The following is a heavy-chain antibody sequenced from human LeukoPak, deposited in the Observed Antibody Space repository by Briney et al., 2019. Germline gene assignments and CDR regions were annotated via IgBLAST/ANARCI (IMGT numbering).Heavy chain of an antibody. V-gene: IGHV4-38-2*02. CDR1: GYSISSGHY. Sequence: SETLSLTCTVSGYSISSGHYWGWIRQPPGKGLEWIGSIYHSGSTYYNPSLKSRVTISVDTSKNQFSLKLSSVTAADTAVYYCAFRRHGLDYWGQGTLVTVSS. CDR3: AFRRHGLDY. J-gene: IGHJ4*02. CDR2: IYHSGST.